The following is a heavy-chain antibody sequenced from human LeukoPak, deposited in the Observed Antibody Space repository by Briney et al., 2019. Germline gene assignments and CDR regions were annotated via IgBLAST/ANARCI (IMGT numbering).Heavy chain of an antibody. CDR2: IYYSGST. Sequence: SSETLSLTCTVSGGSIRSYYWSWIRQPPGKGLGWIGYIYYSGSTDYNPSLKSRVTISVDTSKNQFSLKLSSVTAADTAVYYCARVPVYDYYGMDVWGQGTTVTVSS. CDR1: GGSIRSYY. CDR3: ARVPVYDYYGMDV. V-gene: IGHV4-59*01. D-gene: IGHD2/OR15-2a*01. J-gene: IGHJ6*02.